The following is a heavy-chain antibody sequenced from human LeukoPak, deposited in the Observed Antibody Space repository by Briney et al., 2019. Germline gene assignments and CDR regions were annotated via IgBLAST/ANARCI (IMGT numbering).Heavy chain of an antibody. CDR3: ASFCGGDCDDDY. CDR2: IYYDASS. J-gene: IGHJ4*02. V-gene: IGHV4-31*03. CDR1: DGSISSGGYY. Sequence: SSMLFLSCTVSDGSISSGGYYWSWIRQHPGEGLEWIGHIYYDASSCYNPSLKSRATISVDTSKNTFSLELSSVTAADTAVYYCASFCGGDCDDDYRGEGNLFTVSS. D-gene: IGHD2-21*02.